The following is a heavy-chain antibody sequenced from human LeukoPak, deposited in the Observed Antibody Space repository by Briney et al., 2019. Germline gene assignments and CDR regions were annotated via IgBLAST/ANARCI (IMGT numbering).Heavy chain of an antibody. CDR2: ISSSGSTI. D-gene: IGHD1-7*01. CDR1: GFTFSSYE. V-gene: IGHV3-48*03. J-gene: IGHJ4*02. Sequence: GGSLRLSCAASGFTFSSYEMNWVRQAPGKGLEWVSYISSSGSTIYYANSVKGRFTISRDNAKNSLYLQMNSLRAEDTAVYYCARGYNWNYPIDYWGQGTLVTVSS. CDR3: ARGYNWNYPIDY.